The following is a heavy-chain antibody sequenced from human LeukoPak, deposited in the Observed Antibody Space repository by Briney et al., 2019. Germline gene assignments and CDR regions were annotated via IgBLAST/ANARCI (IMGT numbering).Heavy chain of an antibody. V-gene: IGHV5-51*01. J-gene: IGHJ4*02. CDR3: ARQKGSMVITPFDY. Sequence: GESLKISCKGSGYSFTSYWIAWVRQMPGKSLEWVGFIYPGDSDTRYSPSFQGQVTISADKSISTAYLQWSSLKTSDTAMYYCARQKGSMVITPFDYWGLGTLVTVSS. CDR2: IYPGDSDT. CDR1: GYSFTSYW. D-gene: IGHD4/OR15-4a*01.